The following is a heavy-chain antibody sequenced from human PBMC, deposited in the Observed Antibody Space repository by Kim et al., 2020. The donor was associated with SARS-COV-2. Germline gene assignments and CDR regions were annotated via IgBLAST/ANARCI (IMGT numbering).Heavy chain of an antibody. D-gene: IGHD3-9*01. CDR3: ARDNQRRGYDILTGHARDGMDV. CDR1: GYTFTSYY. J-gene: IGHJ6*02. V-gene: IGHV1-46*01. Sequence: ASVKVSCKASGYTFTSYYMHWVRQAPGQGLEWMGIINPSGGSTSYAQKFQGRVTMTRDTSTSTVYMELSSLRSEDTAVYYCARDNQRRGYDILTGHARDGMDVWGQGTTVTVSS. CDR2: INPSGGST.